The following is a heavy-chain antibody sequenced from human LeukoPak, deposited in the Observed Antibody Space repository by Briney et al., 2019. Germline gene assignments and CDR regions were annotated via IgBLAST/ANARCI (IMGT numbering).Heavy chain of an antibody. CDR1: GGSISSGSYY. D-gene: IGHD5-24*01. Sequence: SQTLSLTCTVSGGSISSGSYYWSWIRQPAGKGLEWIGRIYTSGSTNYNPSLKSRVTISVDKSKNQFSLKLSSVTAADTAVYYCARVGGMATIISWGQGTLVTVSS. CDR3: ARVGGMATIIS. J-gene: IGHJ5*02. CDR2: IYTSGST. V-gene: IGHV4-61*02.